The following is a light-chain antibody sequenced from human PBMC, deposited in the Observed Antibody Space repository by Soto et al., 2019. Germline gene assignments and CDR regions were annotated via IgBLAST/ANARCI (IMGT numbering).Light chain of an antibody. J-gene: IGKJ1*01. CDR2: DAS. V-gene: IGKV1-8*01. Sequence: IQLTQSPSSFSASTGDRVSITCRATQDIGTYLAWYQQIPGKAPKLLIYDASTLQTGVPSRFSGSGSGTDFTLTISYLQSEDFGTYYCQQFYNYPRTFGQGTKVDIK. CDR3: QQFYNYPRT. CDR1: QDIGTY.